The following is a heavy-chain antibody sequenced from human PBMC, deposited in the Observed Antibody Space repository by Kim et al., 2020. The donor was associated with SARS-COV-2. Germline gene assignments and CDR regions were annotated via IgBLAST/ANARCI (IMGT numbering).Heavy chain of an antibody. Sequence: SLKSRVTISVDTSKNQFSLKLSYVTAADTAVYYCARHLRGAAAGTALDYWGQGTLVTVSS. J-gene: IGHJ4*02. CDR3: ARHLRGAAAGTALDY. D-gene: IGHD6-13*01. V-gene: IGHV4-39*01.